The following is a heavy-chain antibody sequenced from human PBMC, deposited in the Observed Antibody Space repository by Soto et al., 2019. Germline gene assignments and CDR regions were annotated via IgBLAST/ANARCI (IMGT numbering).Heavy chain of an antibody. V-gene: IGHV3-23*01. CDR2: ISGSGGTT. J-gene: IGHJ2*01. Sequence: EVQLLESGGDLAQPGGSLRLSCAASGFTFSSYDMSWVRQAPGKGLEWVSAISGSGGTTYADSVKGRFTISRDTSKNTLYLQMNSLRVEDPAVYYCAKVGPAQWNVDLWGRGTLVTVSS. CDR1: GFTFSSYD. D-gene: IGHD3-10*01. CDR3: AKVGPAQWNVDL.